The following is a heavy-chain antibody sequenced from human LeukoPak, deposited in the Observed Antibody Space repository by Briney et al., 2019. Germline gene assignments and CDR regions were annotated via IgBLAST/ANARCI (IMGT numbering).Heavy chain of an antibody. D-gene: IGHD3-10*01. J-gene: IGHJ4*02. Sequence: SETLSLTCTVSGGSISSSSYSWGWIRQPPGKGLEWIGSIYHTGTTYYNPSLKTRVTIYVDTSKKQFSLKLNSVTAADTAVYYCAISGSGTYYDEQFDYWGQGTLVTVSS. CDR2: IYHTGTT. V-gene: IGHV4-39*01. CDR1: GGSISSSSYS. CDR3: AISGSGTYYDEQFDY.